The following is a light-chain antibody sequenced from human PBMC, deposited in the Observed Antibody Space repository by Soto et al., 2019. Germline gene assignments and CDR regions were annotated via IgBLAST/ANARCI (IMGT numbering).Light chain of an antibody. CDR1: SSDVGGYNY. V-gene: IGLV2-14*01. CDR3: SSYTSSSPPLV. J-gene: IGLJ3*02. CDR2: DVT. Sequence: QSVLTQPASVSGSPGQSITISCTGTSSDVGGYNYVSWYQQHPGKAPQLMIYDVTNRPSGVSNRFSGSKSGNTASLTISGLPAEDEADYYCSSYTSSSPPLVFGGGTELTVL.